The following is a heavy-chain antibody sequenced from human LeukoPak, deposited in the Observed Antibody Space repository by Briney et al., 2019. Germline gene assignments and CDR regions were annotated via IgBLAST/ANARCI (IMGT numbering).Heavy chain of an antibody. D-gene: IGHD3-22*01. CDR1: GDSVSSNSAA. CDR3: ARGAYGYDSSGYYRLIYYFDY. J-gene: IGHJ4*02. CDR2: TYYRSKWHN. Sequence: SQTLSLTCAISGDSVSSNSAAWNWIRQSPSRGLEWLGRTYYRSKWHNDYAVSVKSRITINPDTSKNQFSLKLSSVTAADTAVYYCARGAYGYDSSGYYRLIYYFDYWGQGTLVTVSS. V-gene: IGHV6-1*01.